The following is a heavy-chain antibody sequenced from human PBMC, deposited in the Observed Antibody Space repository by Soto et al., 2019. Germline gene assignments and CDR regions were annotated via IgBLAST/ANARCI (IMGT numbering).Heavy chain of an antibody. J-gene: IGHJ4*02. CDR2: ISYDGNNK. V-gene: IGHV3-30-3*01. CDR3: ARDGVSSTEYNWNYGTYFAY. D-gene: IGHD1-7*01. Sequence: GGSPRLSCAAPGFTYSTYTMHWVRQAPGKGLEWVAVISYDGNNKFYADSVKGRFTISRDSTKQTLYLQMNSLRPDDTAMYYCARDGVSSTEYNWNYGTYFAYCGQGALVTGSS. CDR1: GFTYSTYT.